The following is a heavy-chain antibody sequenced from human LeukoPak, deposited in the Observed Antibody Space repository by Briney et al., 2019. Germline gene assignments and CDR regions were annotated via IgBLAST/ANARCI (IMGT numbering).Heavy chain of an antibody. D-gene: IGHD3-16*01. Sequence: SETLSLTCTVSGGSISSYYWSWIRQPPGKGLEWIGYISYSGSTNYNPSLKSRVTISVDTSKNRFSLRLSSVTAADTAVYYCARRPNVDYGFDYWGQGALVTVSS. V-gene: IGHV4-59*08. J-gene: IGHJ4*02. CDR2: ISYSGST. CDR1: GGSISSYY. CDR3: ARRPNVDYGFDY.